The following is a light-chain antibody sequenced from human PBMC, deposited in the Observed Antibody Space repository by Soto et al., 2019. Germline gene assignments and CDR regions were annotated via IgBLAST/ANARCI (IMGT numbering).Light chain of an antibody. V-gene: IGLV2-14*01. CDR2: EVR. Sequence: QSALTQPASVSGSPGQSITISCTGTSSDVGAYNRVSWYQQRSGKAPKLIIYEVRYRPSGISKRFSGSKSGNTASLTISGLQAEDEADYYCTSYTNSSTYVFGTGNKVTVL. J-gene: IGLJ1*01. CDR3: TSYTNSSTYV. CDR1: SSDVGAYNR.